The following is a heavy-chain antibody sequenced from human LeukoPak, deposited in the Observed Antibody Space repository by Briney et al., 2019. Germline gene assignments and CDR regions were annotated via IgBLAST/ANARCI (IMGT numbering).Heavy chain of an antibody. V-gene: IGHV3-74*01. D-gene: IGHD6-13*01. J-gene: IGHJ4*02. Sequence: QSGGSLRLSCAASGFTFSDYYMSWVRQVPGKGLVWVSRISSDGSVTSYADSVKGRFTISRDNAKNTLFLQMSSLRAEDTALYYCARIAVDAAGNNYWGQGTLVTVSS. CDR1: GFTFSDYY. CDR3: ARIAVDAAGNNY. CDR2: ISSDGSVT.